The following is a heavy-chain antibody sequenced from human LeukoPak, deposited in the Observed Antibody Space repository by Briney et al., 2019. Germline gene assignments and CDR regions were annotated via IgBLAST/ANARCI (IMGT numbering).Heavy chain of an antibody. Sequence: ISRINSDGGTTSYADSVKGRFTISRDNAKNTLYLQMNSLRAEDTAVYYCARGNYYGQDYWGQGTLVTVSS. J-gene: IGHJ4*02. D-gene: IGHD3-10*01. CDR2: INSDGGTT. V-gene: IGHV3-74*01. CDR3: ARGNYYGQDY.